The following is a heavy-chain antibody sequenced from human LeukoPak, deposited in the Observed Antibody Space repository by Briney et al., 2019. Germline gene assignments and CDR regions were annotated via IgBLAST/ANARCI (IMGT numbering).Heavy chain of an antibody. J-gene: IGHJ5*01. CDR3: AIGGDWYGS. V-gene: IGHV3-7*01. CDR1: GFMFNKNW. D-gene: IGHD2-15*01. CDR2: INEDGSEK. Sequence: PGGSLRLSCAASGFMFNKNWMSWVRQAPGKGLEWVANINEDGSEKYYVDSVKGRFSISRDNAQNSLYLQMNSLRAEDTAVYYCAIGGDWYGSWGQGTLVTASS.